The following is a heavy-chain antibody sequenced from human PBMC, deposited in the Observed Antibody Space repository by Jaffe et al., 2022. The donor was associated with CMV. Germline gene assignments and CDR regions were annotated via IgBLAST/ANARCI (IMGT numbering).Heavy chain of an antibody. CDR2: ISGSGGST. CDR1: GFTFSSYA. J-gene: IGHJ3*02. D-gene: IGHD2-8*02. CDR3: ATGRGWPQGVDGAFDI. V-gene: IGHV3-23*04. Sequence: EVQLVESGGGLVQPGGSLRLSCAASGFTFSSYAMSWVRQAPGKGLEWVSAISGSGGSTYYADSVKGRFTISRDNSKNTLYLQMNSLRAEDTAVYYCATGRGWPQGVDGAFDIWGQGTMVTVSS.